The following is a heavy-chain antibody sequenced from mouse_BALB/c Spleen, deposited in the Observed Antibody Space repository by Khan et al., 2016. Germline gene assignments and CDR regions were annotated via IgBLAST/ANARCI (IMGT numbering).Heavy chain of an antibody. J-gene: IGHJ1*01. D-gene: IGHD1-1*01. CDR1: GYTFTDYA. V-gene: IGHV1S137*01. CDR3: AREGGITTERRYFDV. CDR2: ISTYNGNT. Sequence: VQLQEPGPEVVRPGVSVKISCKGSGYTFTDYAMHWVKQSHAKSLEWIGVISTYNGNTNYNQKFKGKATMTVDKSSSTAYMELARMTSDDSAIYYCAREGGITTERRYFDVWGAGTTVTVSA.